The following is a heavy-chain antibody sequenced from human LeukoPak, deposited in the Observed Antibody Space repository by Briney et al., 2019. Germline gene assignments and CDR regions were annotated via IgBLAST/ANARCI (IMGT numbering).Heavy chain of an antibody. CDR2: ISAYNGNT. Sequence: ASVKVSCTASGYTFTSYGISWVRQAPGQGLEWMGWISAYNGNTNYAQKLQGRVTMTTDTSTSTAYMELRSLRSDDTAVYYCAREDSGSYQCYYYGMDVWGQGTTVTVSS. D-gene: IGHD1-26*01. J-gene: IGHJ6*02. V-gene: IGHV1-18*01. CDR3: AREDSGSYQCYYYGMDV. CDR1: GYTFTSYG.